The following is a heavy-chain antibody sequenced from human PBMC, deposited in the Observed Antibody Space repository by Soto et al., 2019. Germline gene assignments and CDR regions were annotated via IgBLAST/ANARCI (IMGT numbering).Heavy chain of an antibody. V-gene: IGHV4-34*01. Sequence: SETVSLTCAVYGGSFSGYYWSWIRQPPGKGLEWIGEINHSGSTNYNPSLKSRVTISVDTSKNQFSLKLSSVTAADTAVYYCARGTESSSWYWYHNWFDPWGQGTLVTVSS. CDR3: ARGTESSSWYWYHNWFDP. CDR1: GGSFSGYY. CDR2: INHSGST. J-gene: IGHJ5*02. D-gene: IGHD6-13*01.